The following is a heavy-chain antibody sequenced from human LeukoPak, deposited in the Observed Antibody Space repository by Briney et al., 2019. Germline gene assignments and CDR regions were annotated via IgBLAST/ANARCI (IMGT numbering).Heavy chain of an antibody. V-gene: IGHV3-23*01. D-gene: IGHD3-10*01. CDR2: ISGSGGST. Sequence: GGTLRLSCAASGFTFSSYGMSWVRQAPGKGLEWVSAISGSGGSTCYADSVKGRFTISRDDSKNTLYLQMNSLRAEDTAVYYCAKDRGIISDYWGQGTLVTVSS. CDR1: GFTFSSYG. CDR3: AKDRGIISDY. J-gene: IGHJ4*02.